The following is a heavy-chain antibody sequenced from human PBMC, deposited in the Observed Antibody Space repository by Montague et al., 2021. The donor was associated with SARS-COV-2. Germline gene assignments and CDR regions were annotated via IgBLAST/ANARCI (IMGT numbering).Heavy chain of an antibody. D-gene: IGHD7-27*01. CDR1: GFTFSSYP. CDR3: AKTQLPGFKFDY. CDR2: ITATGGDT. J-gene: IGHJ4*02. V-gene: IGHV3-23*01. Sequence: SLRLSCAASGFTFSSYPMSWVRQAPGKGLEWVSTITATGGDTHXXXSXKGRFTISRDTSKNTLYLQMSGLRAEDTAAYYCAKTQLPGFKFDYWGQGSQVTVSS.